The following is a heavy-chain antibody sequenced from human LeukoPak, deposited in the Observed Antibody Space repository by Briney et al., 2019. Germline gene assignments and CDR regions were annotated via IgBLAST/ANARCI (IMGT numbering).Heavy chain of an antibody. CDR3: TTDLGTYYHGSQRLIPIDY. J-gene: IGHJ4*02. D-gene: IGHD3-10*01. CDR2: IKSKTDGETT. Sequence: TGGSLRLSCVDSGFTFTNAWMSWVRQAPGKGLEWIGRIKSKTDGETTNYAEPVRGRFTISRDDSESAVYLQMNSLKIGDTAVYYCTTDLGTYYHGSQRLIPIDYWGQGTLVTVSS. CDR1: GFTFTNAW. V-gene: IGHV3-15*01.